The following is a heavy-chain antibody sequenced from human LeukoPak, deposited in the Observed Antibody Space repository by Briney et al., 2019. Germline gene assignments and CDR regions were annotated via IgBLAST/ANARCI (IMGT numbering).Heavy chain of an antibody. CDR1: GYNFISYY. CDR2: INPSGGNT. CDR3: AREDVVLVDAVRYYYYGMDV. V-gene: IGHV1-46*01. D-gene: IGHD2-8*01. Sequence: ASVKLSCKASGYNFISYYMHWVRQAPGQGLEWMGIINPSGGNTSYAQKFQDRVTMTRDTSTSTVYMELSSLKSEDTAVYYCAREDVVLVDAVRYYYYGMDVWGQGTTVTVSS. J-gene: IGHJ6*02.